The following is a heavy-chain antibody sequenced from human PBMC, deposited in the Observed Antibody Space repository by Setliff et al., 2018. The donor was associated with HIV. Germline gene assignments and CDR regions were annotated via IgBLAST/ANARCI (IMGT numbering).Heavy chain of an antibody. V-gene: IGHV1-8*02. Sequence: ASVKVSCKASGYTFTSYYMHWVRQAPGQGLEWMGWMTPNSGNTGSAQKFQGRVSMTRNISISTACMELRGLTSEDTAVYFCARGLGALEWEKRDGDAFDIWGQGTMVTVSS. CDR1: GYTFTSYY. D-gene: IGHD3-3*01. CDR3: ARGLGALEWEKRDGDAFDI. J-gene: IGHJ3*02. CDR2: MTPNSGNT.